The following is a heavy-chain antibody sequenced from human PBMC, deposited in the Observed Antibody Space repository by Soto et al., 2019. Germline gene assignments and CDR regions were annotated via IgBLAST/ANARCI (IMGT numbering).Heavy chain of an antibody. Sequence: EVQLVESGGDFVKPGGSLRVGCAVSGFSFSNAWMSWVRQAPGKGLEWVGRIKSRADGGTTDYTAPVKGRFTISRDDSKNPVFLQMNTLKTEDTAVYYCTAHLGEFFPLDYWGQGTLVTVSS. CDR2: IKSRADGGTT. J-gene: IGHJ4*02. D-gene: IGHD3-16*01. CDR3: TAHLGEFFPLDY. V-gene: IGHV3-15*01. CDR1: GFSFSNAW.